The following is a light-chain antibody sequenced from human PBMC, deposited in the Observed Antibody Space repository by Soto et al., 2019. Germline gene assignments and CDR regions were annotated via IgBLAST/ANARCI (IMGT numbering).Light chain of an antibody. Sequence: EIVLTQSPGTLSLSPGERATLSCRASQSVSSKYLAWYQQKPGQAPRVLIYGTSIRASGVPERFSGGGSGTDFTLTIPILEPEDFAVYYCQQYGSSLFTFDPGTKVDFK. CDR3: QQYGSSLFT. V-gene: IGKV3-20*01. CDR1: QSVSSKY. J-gene: IGKJ3*01. CDR2: GTS.